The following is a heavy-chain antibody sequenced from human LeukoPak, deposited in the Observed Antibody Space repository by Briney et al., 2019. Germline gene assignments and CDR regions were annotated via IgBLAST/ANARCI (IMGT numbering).Heavy chain of an antibody. CDR3: ARDHCSGTSCYTTYNWFDP. Sequence: GGSLRLSCAASGFTFSSYSMNWVRQAPGKGLEWVSSISSSSSYIYYADSVKGRFTISRDNAKNSLYLQMNSLRAEDTAVYYCARDHCSGTSCYTTYNWFDPWGQGTLVTVSS. CDR1: GFTFSSYS. CDR2: ISSSSSYI. V-gene: IGHV3-21*01. D-gene: IGHD2-2*02. J-gene: IGHJ5*02.